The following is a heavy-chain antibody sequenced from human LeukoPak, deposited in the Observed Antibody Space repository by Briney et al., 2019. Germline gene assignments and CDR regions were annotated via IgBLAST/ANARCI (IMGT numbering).Heavy chain of an antibody. Sequence: GGSLRLSCAASGFTFSSYSMNWVRQAPGKGLEWVSYISSSSSTIYYADSVKGRFTISRDNAKNSLYLQMNSLRDEGTAVYYCARDTYYDYVWGSYRYTHFDYWGQGTLVTVSS. CDR2: ISSSSSTI. V-gene: IGHV3-48*02. J-gene: IGHJ4*02. CDR3: ARDTYYDYVWGSYRYTHFDY. CDR1: GFTFSSYS. D-gene: IGHD3-16*02.